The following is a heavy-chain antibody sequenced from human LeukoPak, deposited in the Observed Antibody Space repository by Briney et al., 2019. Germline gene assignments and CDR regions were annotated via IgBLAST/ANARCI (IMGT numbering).Heavy chain of an antibody. D-gene: IGHD6-13*01. CDR3: ARVEKYTTSGPTDP. V-gene: IGHV4-34*01. Sequence: GSLRLSCAASGITFRSYWMSWVRQPPGKGLEWVGEINHSGSTNYNPSLKSRVTISVDTSRNQFSLKLSSVTAADTAVYYCARVEKYTTSGPTDPWGQGTLVTVSS. CDR2: INHSGST. CDR1: GITFRSYW. J-gene: IGHJ5*02.